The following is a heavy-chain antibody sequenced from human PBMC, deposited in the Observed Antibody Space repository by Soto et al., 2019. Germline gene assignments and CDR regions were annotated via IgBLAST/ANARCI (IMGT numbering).Heavy chain of an antibody. CDR1: GGSISSGGYY. CDR3: AREDLGSPYGMDV. Sequence: QVQLQESGPGQVKPSQILSLTCTVSGGSISSGGYYWSWIRQHPGKGLEWIGYIYYSGSTYYNPSLKSRVTISVDTSKNQFSLKLSSVTAADTAVYYCAREDLGSPYGMDVWGQGTTVTVSS. CDR2: IYYSGST. J-gene: IGHJ6*02. D-gene: IGHD3-10*01. V-gene: IGHV4-31*03.